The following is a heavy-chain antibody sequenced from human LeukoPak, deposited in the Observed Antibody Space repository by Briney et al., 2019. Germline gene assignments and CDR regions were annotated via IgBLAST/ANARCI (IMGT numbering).Heavy chain of an antibody. V-gene: IGHV4-30-4*01. CDR1: GGSISSGDYY. Sequence: SQTLSLTCTVSGGSISSGDYYWSWIRQPPGKGLEWIGYIYYSGSTYYNPSLKSRVTISVDTSKNQFSLKLSSVTVADTAVYYCARDTVTLTRRGAFDIWGQGTMVTVSS. D-gene: IGHD4-17*01. J-gene: IGHJ3*02. CDR2: IYYSGST. CDR3: ARDTVTLTRRGAFDI.